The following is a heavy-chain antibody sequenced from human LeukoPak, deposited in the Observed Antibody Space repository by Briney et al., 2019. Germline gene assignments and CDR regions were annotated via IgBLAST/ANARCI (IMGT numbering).Heavy chain of an antibody. CDR3: ARDRDSAADY. Sequence: SVKVSCKASGGTFSTYAISWVRQAPGQGLEWMGRIIPILGTSNYAQKFQGRITITADKSTSTAYMELSSLRSEDTAVYYCARDRDSAADYWGQGTLVTVSS. CDR1: GGTFSTYA. V-gene: IGHV1-69*04. J-gene: IGHJ4*02. CDR2: IIPILGTS. D-gene: IGHD3/OR15-3a*01.